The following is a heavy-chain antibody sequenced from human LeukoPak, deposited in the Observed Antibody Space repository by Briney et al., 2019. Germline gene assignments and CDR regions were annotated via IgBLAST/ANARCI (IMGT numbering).Heavy chain of an antibody. CDR3: ARDYYDSSGYTPGY. V-gene: IGHV3-33*01. Sequence: GGSLRLSCAASGFTFSSYGMHWVRQAPGKGLEWVAVIWYDGSNKYYADSVKGRFTISRDNSKNTLYLQMNSLRAEDTAVYYCARDYYDSSGYTPGYWGQGTLVTVSS. D-gene: IGHD3-22*01. CDR2: IWYDGSNK. CDR1: GFTFSSYG. J-gene: IGHJ4*02.